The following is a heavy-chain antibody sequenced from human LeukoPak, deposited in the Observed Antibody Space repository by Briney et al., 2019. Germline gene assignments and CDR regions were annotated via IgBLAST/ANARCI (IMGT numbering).Heavy chain of an antibody. CDR3: ARDSVEQQLGDAVDY. CDR2: IYHSGST. D-gene: IGHD6-13*01. CDR1: GYSISSGYY. V-gene: IGHV4-38-2*02. Sequence: PSETLSLTCTVSGYSISSGYYWGWIRQPPGKGLEWIGSIYHSGSTYYNPSLKSRVTISADTSKNQFSLKLSSVTAADTAVYYCARDSVEQQLGDAVDYWGQGTLVTVSS. J-gene: IGHJ4*02.